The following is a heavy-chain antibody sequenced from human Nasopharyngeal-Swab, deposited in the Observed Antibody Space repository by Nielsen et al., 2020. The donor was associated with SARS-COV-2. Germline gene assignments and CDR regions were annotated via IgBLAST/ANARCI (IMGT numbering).Heavy chain of an antibody. CDR3: VRDCSGGSCRPNYYYGMDV. V-gene: IGHV3-21*06. CDR2: ISSSSRYI. CDR1: GFTFSGYS. J-gene: IGHJ6*02. D-gene: IGHD2-15*01. Sequence: GESLKISCVASGFTFSGYSMNWVRQAPGKGLEWVSYISSSSRYIYYVDSVKGRFTISRDNAKNSVYLQMNSLRAEDTAVYYYVRDCSGGSCRPNYYYGMDVWGQGTTVTVSS.